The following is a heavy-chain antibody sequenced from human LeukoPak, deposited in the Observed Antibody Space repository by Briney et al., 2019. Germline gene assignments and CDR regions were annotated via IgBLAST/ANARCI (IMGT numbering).Heavy chain of an antibody. CDR1: GFTFSSYA. CDR2: ISGSGGST. Sequence: GGSLRLSCAASGFTFSSYAMSWVRQAPGKGLEWVSAISGSGGSTYYADSVKGRFTTSRDNSKNTLYLQMNSLRAEDTAVYYCAKDPGEWLLYFDYWGQGTLVTVSS. D-gene: IGHD3-3*01. J-gene: IGHJ4*02. V-gene: IGHV3-23*01. CDR3: AKDPGEWLLYFDY.